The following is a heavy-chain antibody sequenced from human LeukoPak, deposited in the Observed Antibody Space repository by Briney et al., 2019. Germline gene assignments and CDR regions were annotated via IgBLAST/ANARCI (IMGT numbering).Heavy chain of an antibody. CDR1: GFTFSKHG. CDR2: ISNDGRNE. V-gene: IGHV3-30*18. J-gene: IGHJ4*01. CDR3: AKEQSGNVPGY. Sequence: GGSLRLSCADSGFTFSKHGMHWVRQAPGKGLEWVAVISNDGRNEYYADSVKGRFTISRDNSKKTLYLQMNSLRAEDTALYYCAKEQSGNVPGYGGQGTLVTVSS. D-gene: IGHD3-10*02.